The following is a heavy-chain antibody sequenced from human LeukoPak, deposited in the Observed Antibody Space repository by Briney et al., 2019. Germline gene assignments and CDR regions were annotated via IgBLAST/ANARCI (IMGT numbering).Heavy chain of an antibody. V-gene: IGHV3-23*01. D-gene: IGHD5-12*01. J-gene: IGHJ4*02. CDR3: ARNENSGWGYFDY. Sequence: GGSLRLSCAASRFTFNSYAMSWGRQAPGKGLEWVSVIGGSNGITFYAGSVKGRFTISRDNSKDTLYLQMNSLRAEDTAVYYCARNENSGWGYFDYWGQGTLVTVSS. CDR2: IGGSNGIT. CDR1: RFTFNSYA.